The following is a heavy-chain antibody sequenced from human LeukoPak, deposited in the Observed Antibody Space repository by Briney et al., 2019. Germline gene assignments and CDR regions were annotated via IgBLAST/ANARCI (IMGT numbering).Heavy chain of an antibody. CDR3: TRGRHIVVVTAFTDAFDI. J-gene: IGHJ3*02. D-gene: IGHD2-21*02. Sequence: GGSLRLSCTASGFTFGDYAMSWFRQAPGKGLEWVGFIRSKTYGGTTEYAASVEGRFTISRDDSKSIAYLQMNSLKTEDTAAYYCTRGRHIVVVTAFTDAFDIWGQGTMVTVSS. V-gene: IGHV3-49*03. CDR2: IRSKTYGGTT. CDR1: GFTFGDYA.